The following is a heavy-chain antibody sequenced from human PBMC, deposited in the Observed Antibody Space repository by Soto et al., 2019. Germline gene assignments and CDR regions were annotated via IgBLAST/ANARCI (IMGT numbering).Heavy chain of an antibody. D-gene: IGHD3-22*01. CDR1: GYTFTGYY. CDR3: ARDHYYDSSGYYRKHNWFDP. CDR2: INPNSGGT. Sequence: GASVKVSCKASGYTFTGYYMHWVRQAPGQGLEWMGWINPNSGGTNYAQKFQGRVTMTRDTSISTAYMELSRLRSDDTAVYYCARDHYYDSSGYYRKHNWFDPWGQGTLVTVSS. V-gene: IGHV1-2*02. J-gene: IGHJ5*02.